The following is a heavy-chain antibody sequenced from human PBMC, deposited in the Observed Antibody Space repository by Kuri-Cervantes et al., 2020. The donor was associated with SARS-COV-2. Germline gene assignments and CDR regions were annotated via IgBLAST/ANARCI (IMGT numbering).Heavy chain of an antibody. J-gene: IGHJ3*02. D-gene: IGHD1-26*01. CDR2: IYSGGST. CDR3: ATPMGVGASGAFDI. Sequence: GGSLRLSCAASGFTCSSYGMHWVRQAPGKGLEWVSFIYSGGSTYYADSVKGRFTISRDNSKNTLYLQMNSLRAEDTAVYYCATPMGVGASGAFDIWGQGTMVTVSS. CDR1: GFTCSSYG. V-gene: IGHV3-NL1*01.